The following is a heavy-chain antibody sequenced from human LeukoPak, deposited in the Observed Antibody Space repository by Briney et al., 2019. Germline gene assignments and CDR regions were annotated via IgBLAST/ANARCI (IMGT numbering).Heavy chain of an antibody. CDR3: ASAIGPGSPFDY. Sequence: GGSLRLSCAASGFTFSSYWMHWVRQAPGKGLVCVSRINSDGSSTSYADSVKGGFTISRDNAKNTLYLQMNSLRAEDTAVYYCASAIGPGSPFDYWGQGTLVTVSS. CDR1: GFTFSSYW. D-gene: IGHD3-10*01. J-gene: IGHJ4*02. V-gene: IGHV3-74*01. CDR2: INSDGSST.